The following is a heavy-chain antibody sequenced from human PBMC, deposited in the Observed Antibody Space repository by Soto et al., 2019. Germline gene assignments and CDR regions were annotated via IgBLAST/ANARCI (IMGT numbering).Heavy chain of an antibody. Sequence: QVQLVQSGAEVKKAGASVKVSCNASGYTFNSYGISWVRQAPGQGLEWMGWISAYNGNTHYSQKVQGRVSMTSDTSTNTAYMELRSLRSDDTAVYYCASDIFDFWSGYWSVAEYWGQGTLVTVSS. V-gene: IGHV1-18*01. D-gene: IGHD3-3*01. CDR2: ISAYNGNT. CDR1: GYTFNSYG. CDR3: ASDIFDFWSGYWSVAEY. J-gene: IGHJ4*02.